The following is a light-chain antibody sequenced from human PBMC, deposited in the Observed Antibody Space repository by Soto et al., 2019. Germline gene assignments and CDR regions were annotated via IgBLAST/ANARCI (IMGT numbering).Light chain of an antibody. Sequence: DIQMTQSPSSLAASVGDRVTITCQASQDISNYLNWYQQKPGKAPKFLIYDASSLESGVPSRFSGSGSRTDFTLTISSLQPEDFATYFCQQSYITPYTFGQGTRLEIK. CDR1: QDISNY. CDR2: DAS. CDR3: QQSYITPYT. V-gene: IGKV1-39*01. J-gene: IGKJ5*01.